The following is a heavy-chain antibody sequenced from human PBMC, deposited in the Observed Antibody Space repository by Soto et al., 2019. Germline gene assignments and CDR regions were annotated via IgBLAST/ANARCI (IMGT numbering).Heavy chain of an antibody. CDR2: INWNGGST. J-gene: IGHJ4*02. Sequence: ESGGGVVRPGGSLRLSCAASGFTSDDYGMSWVRQASGKGLEWVSGINWNGGSTGYADSVKGRFTISRDNAKNSLYLQMNSLRAEATALYYCARLWDGDSVFDYWGQGTLVTVSS. CDR1: GFTSDDYG. CDR3: ARLWDGDSVFDY. D-gene: IGHD2-21*02. V-gene: IGHV3-20*04.